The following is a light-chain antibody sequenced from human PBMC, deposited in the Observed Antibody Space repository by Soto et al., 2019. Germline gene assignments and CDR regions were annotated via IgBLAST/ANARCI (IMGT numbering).Light chain of an antibody. CDR3: QSYDSIQSDWNV. CDR2: GNS. Sequence: QSVLTQPPSVSGPPGQRVTISCTGNSSNIGPDYDVHWYQQLPGTAPELLIYGNSNRPSRVPYPFSGSKSGTSASLAITWLQAEDEAYYVCQSYDSIQSDWNVFGGESKLSVL. J-gene: IGLJ2*01. CDR1: SSNIGPDYD. V-gene: IGLV1-40*01.